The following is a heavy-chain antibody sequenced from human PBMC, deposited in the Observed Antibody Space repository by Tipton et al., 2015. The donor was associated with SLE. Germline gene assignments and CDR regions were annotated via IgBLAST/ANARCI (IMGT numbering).Heavy chain of an antibody. Sequence: QSGPEVKKPGTSVKVSCKASGYTFTTYGITWVRQAPGQGLEWMGWISGYNGNTNYAQKLQGRVTMTTDTSTSTAYMELRSLRSDDTAVYYCAREAVVPAAMGFDPWGQGTLVTVST. J-gene: IGHJ5*02. CDR3: AREAVVPAAMGFDP. D-gene: IGHD2-2*01. CDR2: ISGYNGNT. V-gene: IGHV1-18*01. CDR1: GYTFTTYG.